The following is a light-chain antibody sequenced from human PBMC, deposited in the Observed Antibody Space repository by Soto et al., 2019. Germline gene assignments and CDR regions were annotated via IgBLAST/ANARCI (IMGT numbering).Light chain of an antibody. CDR1: QSISSW. V-gene: IGKV1-5*01. CDR3: QHYNSYSEA. J-gene: IGKJ1*01. CDR2: DAS. Sequence: DIQMTQSPSTLSASVGDRVTITCRASQSISSWLAWYQQKPGKAPKLLIYDASSLESGVPSRFSGSGSGTEFTLTISSLQPDDFATYYCQHYNSYSEAFGRGTKVDI.